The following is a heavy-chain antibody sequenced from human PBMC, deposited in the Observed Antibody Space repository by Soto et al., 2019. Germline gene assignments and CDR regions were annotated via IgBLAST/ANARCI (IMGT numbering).Heavy chain of an antibody. CDR2: ISSSSSYI. J-gene: IGHJ5*02. D-gene: IGHD4-17*01. CDR3: ARDYAVTTFLRWFDP. Sequence: EVQLVESGGGLVKPGGSLRLSCAASGFTFSSYSMNWVRQAPGKGLEWVSSISSSSSYIYYADSVKGRFTISRDNAKNSLYLLMNSLRADDTAVYYCARDYAVTTFLRWFDPWGQGTLVTVSS. V-gene: IGHV3-21*01. CDR1: GFTFSSYS.